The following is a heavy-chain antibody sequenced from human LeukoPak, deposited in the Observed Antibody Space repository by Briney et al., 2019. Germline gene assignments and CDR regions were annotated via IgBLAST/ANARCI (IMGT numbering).Heavy chain of an antibody. V-gene: IGHV4-4*07. CDR1: GGSITGYY. Sequence: PSETLSLTCTVSGGSITGYYWYWIRQPAGQGLEWLGRVYSSGVGNYNPSLTSRVTMSVDTSKNQFSLKLTSLTAADTAVYYCAREEFLHEIDSSGYFVYWGQGTLVTVSS. J-gene: IGHJ4*02. CDR2: VYSSGVG. CDR3: AREEFLHEIDSSGYFVY. D-gene: IGHD3-22*01.